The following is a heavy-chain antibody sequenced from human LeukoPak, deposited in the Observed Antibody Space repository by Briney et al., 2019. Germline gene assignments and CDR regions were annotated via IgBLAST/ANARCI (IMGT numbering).Heavy chain of an antibody. CDR1: RGTFSSYA. CDR2: IIPIFGTA. CDR3: ARLSGYDWESSYDY. V-gene: IGHV1-69*06. Sequence: ASVKVSCKASRGTFSSYAISGVRQAPGQGGEWMGGIIPIFGTANYAQKFQGRGTITADKYTSTAYMELSSLRSEDTAVYYCARLSGYDWESSYDYWGQGTLVTVSS. J-gene: IGHJ4*02. D-gene: IGHD5-12*01.